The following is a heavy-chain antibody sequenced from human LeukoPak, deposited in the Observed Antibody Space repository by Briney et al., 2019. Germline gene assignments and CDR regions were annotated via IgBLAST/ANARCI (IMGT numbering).Heavy chain of an antibody. V-gene: IGHV4-38-2*02. J-gene: IGHJ5*02. Sequence: NTSETLSLTCSVSGYSIRSGYYWGWIRQPPGKGLEWIGSIYQSGNTYYNESLKSRVTISVDTSKNQFSLKLTSVTAADTAVYYCARVPGPNWFDPWGQGTLVTVSS. CDR2: IYQSGNT. CDR1: GYSIRSGYY. CDR3: ARVPGPNWFDP.